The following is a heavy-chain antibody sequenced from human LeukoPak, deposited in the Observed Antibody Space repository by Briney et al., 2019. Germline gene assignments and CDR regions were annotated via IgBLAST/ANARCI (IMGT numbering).Heavy chain of an antibody. CDR2: IKQDGSEK. V-gene: IGHV3-7*01. CDR1: GFTFSSYW. J-gene: IGHJ6*03. D-gene: IGHD3-3*01. Sequence: SGGSLRLSCAASGFTFSSYWMSWVRQAPGKGLEWVANIKQDGSEKYYVDSVKGRFTISRDNAKNSLYLQMNSLGAEDTAVYYCARDRIRFLEKYMDVWGKGTTVTVSS. CDR3: ARDRIRFLEKYMDV.